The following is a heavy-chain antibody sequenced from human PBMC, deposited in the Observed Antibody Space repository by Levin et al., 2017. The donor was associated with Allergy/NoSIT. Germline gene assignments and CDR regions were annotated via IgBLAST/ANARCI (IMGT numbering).Heavy chain of an antibody. J-gene: IGHJ4*02. CDR1: GGSISSGGYS. Sequence: SETLSLTCAVSGGSISSGGYSWSWIRQPPGKGLEWIGYIFHRGTTYYNPSLKSRITISVDRSQNQFSLKLSSVTAADTAIYFCARSGYSGYDFSFDYWGQGTLVTVSS. V-gene: IGHV4-30-2*01. D-gene: IGHD5-12*01. CDR2: IFHRGTT. CDR3: ARSGYSGYDFSFDY.